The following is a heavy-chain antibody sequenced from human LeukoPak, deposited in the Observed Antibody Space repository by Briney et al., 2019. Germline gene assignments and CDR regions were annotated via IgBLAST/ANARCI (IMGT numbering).Heavy chain of an antibody. V-gene: IGHV4-4*07. J-gene: IGHJ3*02. CDR2: IYISGST. CDR3: ARDYSSSSGKAFDI. D-gene: IGHD6-6*01. CDR1: GGSISSYY. Sequence: SETLSLTCTVSGGSISSYYWSWIRQPAGKGLEWIGRIYISGSTNYNPSLKSRATMSVDTSKNQFSLKLSSVTAADTAVYYCARDYSSSSGKAFDIWGQGTMVTVSS.